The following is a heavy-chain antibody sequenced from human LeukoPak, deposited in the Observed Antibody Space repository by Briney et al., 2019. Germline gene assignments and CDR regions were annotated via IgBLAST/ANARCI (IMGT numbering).Heavy chain of an antibody. J-gene: IGHJ4*02. V-gene: IGHV5-10-1*01. D-gene: IGHD2-15*01. Sequence: GEYLKISCRGPGYSSTSYLFSWVRKMLGKGLEWRGRIAPSDSYKNYSPSFQGHVTISADKSISTAYLQWSSLKASDTAMYYCARLPRDYCSGGSCYSKGDYWGQGTLVTVSS. CDR2: IAPSDSYK. CDR3: ARLPRDYCSGGSCYSKGDY. CDR1: GYSSTSYL.